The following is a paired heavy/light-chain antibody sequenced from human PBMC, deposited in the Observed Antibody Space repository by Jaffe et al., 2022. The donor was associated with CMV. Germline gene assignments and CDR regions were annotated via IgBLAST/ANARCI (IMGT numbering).Light chain of an antibody. J-gene: IGKJ4*01. CDR1: QTISQY. CDR3: QQSSSPFLT. CDR2: GAT. Sequence: DIQMTQSPSSLSASVGDRVTITCRASQTISQYVNWFQQKPGKAPQLLIYGATSLQSGVPSRFSASGSGTDFTLIISSLQSDDFGTYYCQQSSSPFLTFGGGTRVEI. V-gene: IGKV1-39*01.
Heavy chain of an antibody. Sequence: QAQLVQSGAEVKKPGASVKVSCKASGYTFTSYIVSWVRQAPGQGLEWMGWISAETDKTNYSPMFQGRVTMTTDTSTRTVYMELRSLRSDDTAVYYCARGGGLDWLSGGMDVWGQGTTVTVSS. CDR2: ISAETDKT. CDR1: GYTFTSYI. V-gene: IGHV1-18*01. D-gene: IGHD3-9*01. J-gene: IGHJ6*02. CDR3: ARGGGLDWLSGGMDV.